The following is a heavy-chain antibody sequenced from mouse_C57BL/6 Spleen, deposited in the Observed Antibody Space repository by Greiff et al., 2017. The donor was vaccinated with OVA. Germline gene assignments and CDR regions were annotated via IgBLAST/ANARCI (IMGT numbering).Heavy chain of an antibody. Sequence: VQLQQSVAELVRPGASVKLSCTASGFNIKNTYMPWVKPRPEQGLEWIGRIDPANGNTKYAPKFQGKATITADTSSNTAYLQLSSLTSEDTAIYYCATYYGSSYDYAMDYWGQGTSVTVSS. D-gene: IGHD1-1*01. CDR1: GFNIKNTY. CDR2: IDPANGNT. V-gene: IGHV14-3*01. J-gene: IGHJ4*01. CDR3: ATYYGSSYDYAMDY.